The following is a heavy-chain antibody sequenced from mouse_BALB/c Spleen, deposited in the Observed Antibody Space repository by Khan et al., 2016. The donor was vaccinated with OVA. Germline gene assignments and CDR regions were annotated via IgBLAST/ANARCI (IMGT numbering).Heavy chain of an antibody. V-gene: IGHV2-9*02. D-gene: IGHD3-3*01. CDR1: GFSLTSYG. Sequence: VQLKQSGPGLVAPSQSLSITCTVSGFSLTSYGVHWVSQPPGKGLEWLGVIWAGGSTHYNSALMSRLSISKDNSKSQVFLKMNSLQTDDTAMYYCARAKGWDNAMDYWGQGTSVTVSS. CDR3: ARAKGWDNAMDY. J-gene: IGHJ4*01. CDR2: IWAGGST.